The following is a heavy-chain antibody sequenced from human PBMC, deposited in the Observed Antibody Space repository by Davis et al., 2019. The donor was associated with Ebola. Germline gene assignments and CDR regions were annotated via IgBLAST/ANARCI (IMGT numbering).Heavy chain of an antibody. CDR3: ATSYYDSSGYGFGDAFDI. V-gene: IGHV3-48*03. J-gene: IGHJ3*02. CDR2: ISSSGSTI. CDR1: GFTFSSYE. D-gene: IGHD3-22*01. Sequence: GESLKISCAASGFTFSSYEMNWVRQAPGKGLEWVSYISSSGSTIYYADSVKGRFTISRDNAKNSLYLQMNSLRAEDMALYYCATSYYDSSGYGFGDAFDIWGQGTMVTVSS.